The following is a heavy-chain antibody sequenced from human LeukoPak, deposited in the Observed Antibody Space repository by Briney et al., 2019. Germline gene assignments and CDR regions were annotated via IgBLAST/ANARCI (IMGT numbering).Heavy chain of an antibody. Sequence: GGSLRLSSAASGFTFSSYSMNWVRQAPGKGLEWVSSINRSGSHTFYADSVKGRFTISRDNAKNSLHLQMNSLRVEDTAVYYCARERNNWNYEGFDYWGQGTLVTVSS. D-gene: IGHD1-7*01. CDR1: GFTFSSYS. CDR3: ARERNNWNYEGFDY. CDR2: INRSGSHT. V-gene: IGHV3-21*01. J-gene: IGHJ4*02.